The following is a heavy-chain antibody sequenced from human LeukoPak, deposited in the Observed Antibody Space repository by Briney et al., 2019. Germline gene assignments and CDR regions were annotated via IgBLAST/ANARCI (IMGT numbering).Heavy chain of an antibody. D-gene: IGHD3-10*01. CDR2: IRYSGST. Sequence: SETLSLTCNVSGGSISSNTYFWGWIRRPPGKGLEWIGSIRYSGSTYYNPSLKSRVTISVDTSKNQFSLKLSSVTAADTAVYYCASSKKEFYFDIWGQGTMVTVSS. CDR3: ASSKKEFYFDI. CDR1: GGSISSNTYF. V-gene: IGHV4-39*07. J-gene: IGHJ3*02.